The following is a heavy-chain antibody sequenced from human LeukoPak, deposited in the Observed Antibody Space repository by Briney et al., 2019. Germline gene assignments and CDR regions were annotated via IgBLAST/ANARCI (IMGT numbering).Heavy chain of an antibody. D-gene: IGHD4-17*01. CDR1: GFTFRSYW. Sequence: GGSLRLSCAASGFTFRSYWMSWVRQAPGKGLEWVANIDQDGSEKYYVDSVKGRFTISRDNAKNSLYLQMNSLRVEDTAVYYCARGSGDMDVWGKGTTVTISS. CDR2: IDQDGSEK. J-gene: IGHJ6*03. V-gene: IGHV3-7*01. CDR3: ARGSGDMDV.